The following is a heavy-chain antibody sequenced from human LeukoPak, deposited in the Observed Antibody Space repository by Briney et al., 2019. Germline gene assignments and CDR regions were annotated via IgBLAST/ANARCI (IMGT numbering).Heavy chain of an antibody. J-gene: IGHJ5*02. CDR2: INPNSGGT. D-gene: IGHD2-2*01. Sequence: APVKVSCKASGYTFTGYYMHWVRQAPGQGLEWMGWINPNSGGTNYAQKFQGWVTMTRDTSISTAYMELSRLRSDDTAVYYCARGALGYCSSTSCYSWFDPWGQGTLVTVSS. CDR1: GYTFTGYY. CDR3: ARGALGYCSSTSCYSWFDP. V-gene: IGHV1-2*04.